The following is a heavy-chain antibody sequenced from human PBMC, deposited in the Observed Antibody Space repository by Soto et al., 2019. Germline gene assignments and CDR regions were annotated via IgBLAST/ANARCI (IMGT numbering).Heavy chain of an antibody. D-gene: IGHD3-10*01. V-gene: IGHV3-23*01. CDR2: ISGSGGST. CDR3: AKEHYYGSGSPLRFDP. Sequence: PGGALRLSCAASGFTFSSYAMSWVRQAPGKGLEWVSAISGSGGSTYYADSVKGRFTISRDNSKNTLYLQMNSLRAEDTAVYYCAKEHYYGSGSPLRFDPWGQGTLVTVSS. CDR1: GFTFSSYA. J-gene: IGHJ5*02.